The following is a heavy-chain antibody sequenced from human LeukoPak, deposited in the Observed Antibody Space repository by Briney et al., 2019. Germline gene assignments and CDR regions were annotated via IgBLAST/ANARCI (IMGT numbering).Heavy chain of an antibody. D-gene: IGHD4-17*01. V-gene: IGHV4-38-2*02. J-gene: IGHJ4*02. CDR3: ARDLYGDLDY. CDR2: IYHSGST. CDR1: GYSISSGYY. Sequence: SETLSLTCTVSGYSISSGYYWGWIRQPPGKWLEWIGSIYHSGSTYYNPSLKSRVPISVDTSKNQSSLKRSSVTAADTAVYYCARDLYGDLDYWGQGTLVTVSS.